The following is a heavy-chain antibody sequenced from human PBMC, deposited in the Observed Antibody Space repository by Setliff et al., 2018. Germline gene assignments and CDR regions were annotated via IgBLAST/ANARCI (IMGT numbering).Heavy chain of an antibody. D-gene: IGHD5-12*01. J-gene: IGHJ4*02. CDR1: GGSISTYY. V-gene: IGHV4-59*01. CDR2: VYYSGTA. CDR3: ARGGTFRYFDY. Sequence: SETLSLTCTVSGGSISTYYWSWIRQPPGKGLEYIGYVYYSGTANYSPSLKSRVIISVDTSKNQFSLNLRSVTAADTVVYYCARGGTFRYFDYWGQGTPVTVS.